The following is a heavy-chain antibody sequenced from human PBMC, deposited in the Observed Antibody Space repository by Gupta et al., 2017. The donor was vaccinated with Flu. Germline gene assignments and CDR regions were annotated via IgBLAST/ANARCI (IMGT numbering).Heavy chain of an antibody. D-gene: IGHD4-4*01. CDR2: INSDGSSA. J-gene: IGHJ5*02. CDR3: ARGATVTSGGFDP. V-gene: IGHV3-74*01. Sequence: RQAPGKGLVWVSRINSDGSSATYADSVKGRFTISRDNAKNTLYLQMNSLRAEDTAVYYCARGATVTSGGFDPWGQGTLVTVSS.